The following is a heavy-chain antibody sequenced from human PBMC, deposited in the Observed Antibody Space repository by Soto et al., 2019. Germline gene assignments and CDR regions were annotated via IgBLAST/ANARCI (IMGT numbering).Heavy chain of an antibody. CDR1: GFNFGVFG. CDR3: ALTRRSSLLEVAGPGFEY. J-gene: IGHJ4*02. D-gene: IGHD6-19*01. V-gene: IGHV3-30*03. Sequence: GSLRLSCAASGFNFGVFGMHWVRQAPGKGLEWLSVLSYEGSEEYYADSVRGRFTISRDNSKNTLFLQMDSLRVDDTSVYYCALTRRSSLLEVAGPGFEYWGQGTLVTVSS. CDR2: LSYEGSEE.